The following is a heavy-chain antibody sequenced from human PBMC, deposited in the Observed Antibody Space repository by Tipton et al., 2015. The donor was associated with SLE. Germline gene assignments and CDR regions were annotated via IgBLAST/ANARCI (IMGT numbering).Heavy chain of an antibody. J-gene: IGHJ4*02. CDR2: ISYDGSNK. Sequence: SLRLSCAASGFIFSSYAVHWVRQAPGKGLEWLAVISYDGSNKYYADSVKGRFTISRDNSKNTLYLQMNSLRVEDTAVYYCARPGVAGPYYFDYWGQGTLVTVSS. V-gene: IGHV3-30-3*01. D-gene: IGHD6-19*01. CDR1: GFIFSSYA. CDR3: ARPGVAGPYYFDY.